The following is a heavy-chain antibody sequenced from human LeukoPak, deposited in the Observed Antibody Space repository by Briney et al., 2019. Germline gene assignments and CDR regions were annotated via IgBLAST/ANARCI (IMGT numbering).Heavy chain of an antibody. CDR3: ARDDYGDYDLNYYYYGMDV. V-gene: IGHV1-18*01. J-gene: IGHJ6*02. CDR1: GYTFTSYG. D-gene: IGHD4-17*01. Sequence: GASVKVSCKASGYTFTSYGISWVRQAPGQGLEWMGWISAYNGNTNYAQKLQGRVTMTTDTSTSTAYMELRSLRSDDTAVYYCARDDYGDYDLNYYYYGMDVWGQGTTVTVSS. CDR2: ISAYNGNT.